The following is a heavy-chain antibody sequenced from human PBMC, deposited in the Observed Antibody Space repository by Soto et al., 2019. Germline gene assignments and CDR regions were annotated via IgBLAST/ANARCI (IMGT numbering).Heavy chain of an antibody. D-gene: IGHD3-22*01. CDR1: GYTFTAYY. CDR2: INPNSGGT. V-gene: IGHV1-2*02. J-gene: IGHJ5*02. CDR3: ARGDFDSSANYYAGWFDP. Sequence: VSCKASGYTFTAYYMHWLRQAPGQGLEWMGWINPNSGGTKYAQKFQGRVTMTNDTSISTAYMELSRLGSDDTAVYYCARGDFDSSANYYAGWFDPWGQGTLVTVSS.